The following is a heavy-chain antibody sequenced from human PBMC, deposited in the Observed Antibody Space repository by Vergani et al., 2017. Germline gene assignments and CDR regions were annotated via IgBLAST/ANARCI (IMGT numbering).Heavy chain of an antibody. J-gene: IGHJ6*02. CDR3: AKANPRNSGYDYLYYYHAMDV. CDR1: GFTFNHYA. CDR2: ISGSGGST. V-gene: IGHV3-23*01. Sequence: TASGFTFNHYAMNWVRQAPGKGLEWVSGISGSGGSTYYAGSVKGRFTISRDSSKNTLYLQMTSLSAGDTAVYYCAKANPRNSGYDYLYYYHAMDVWGQGTTVTISS. D-gene: IGHD5-12*01.